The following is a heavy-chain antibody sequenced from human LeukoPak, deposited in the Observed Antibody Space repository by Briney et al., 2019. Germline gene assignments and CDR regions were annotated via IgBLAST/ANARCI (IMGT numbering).Heavy chain of an antibody. V-gene: IGHV1-2*02. Sequence: ASVKVSCKASGYTFTGYYMHWVRQAPGQGLEWIGWINPNSGGTNYAQKFQGRVTMTRDTSISTAYMELSRLRSDDTAVYYCARDRDYGDNWFDPWGQGTLVTVSS. CDR1: GYTFTGYY. J-gene: IGHJ5*02. CDR2: INPNSGGT. CDR3: ARDRDYGDNWFDP. D-gene: IGHD4-17*01.